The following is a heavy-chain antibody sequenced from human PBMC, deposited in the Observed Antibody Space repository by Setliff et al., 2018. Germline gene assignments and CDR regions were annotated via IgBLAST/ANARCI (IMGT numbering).Heavy chain of an antibody. CDR2: IYHSGST. CDR3: ARGGQQLYYFDY. CDR1: GYSISSGYY. Sequence: NPSETLSLTCTVSGYSISSGYYWGWIRQPPGKGLEWIGSIYHSGSTYYNPSLKSRVTISVDTSKNQFSLKLSSVTAADTAVYYCARGGQQLYYFDYWGQGTLVTVSS. D-gene: IGHD6-13*01. V-gene: IGHV4-38-2*02. J-gene: IGHJ4*02.